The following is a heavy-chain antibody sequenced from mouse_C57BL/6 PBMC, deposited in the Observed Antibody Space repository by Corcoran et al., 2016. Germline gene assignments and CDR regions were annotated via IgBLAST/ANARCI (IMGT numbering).Heavy chain of an antibody. J-gene: IGHJ4*01. CDR1: GYTFTDYY. Sequence: EVQLQQSGPELVKPGASVKISCKASGYTFTDYYMNWVKQSHGKSLEWIGDINPNNGGTSYNQKFKGKATLPVDKSSSTAYMELRSLTSEDSAVYYCARGSSYRGSMDYWGQGTSVTVSS. D-gene: IGHD1-1*01. CDR2: INPNNGGT. V-gene: IGHV1-26*01. CDR3: ARGSSYRGSMDY.